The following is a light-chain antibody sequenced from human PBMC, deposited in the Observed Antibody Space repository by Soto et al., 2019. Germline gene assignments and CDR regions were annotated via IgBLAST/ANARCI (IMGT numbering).Light chain of an antibody. CDR1: SSDVGGYNY. CDR3: SSYTSSSTVV. J-gene: IGLJ2*01. CDR2: DVS. Sequence: QSALTQPASVSGSPGQSFTISCTGTSSDVGGYNYVSWYQHHPGKAPKVMIYDVSNRPSGVSNRFSGSKSGNTASLSISGLQAEDEADYYCSSYTSSSTVVFGGGTKMTVL. V-gene: IGLV2-14*03.